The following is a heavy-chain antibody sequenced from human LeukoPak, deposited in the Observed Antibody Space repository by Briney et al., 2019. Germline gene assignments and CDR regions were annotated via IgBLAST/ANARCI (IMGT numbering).Heavy chain of an antibody. J-gene: IGHJ3*02. CDR2: INHSGNI. Sequence: SETLSLTCAVYGGSFSAYYWSWIRGPPGKGLEWIAEINHSGNINYNPSLESRVTLSVDTSKHQFSLRLRSVTVADTAVYFCARMVRERHSCDIGGQGTGVSVSS. D-gene: IGHD3-10*01. V-gene: IGHV4-34*01. CDR1: GGSFSAYY. CDR3: ARMVRERHSCDI.